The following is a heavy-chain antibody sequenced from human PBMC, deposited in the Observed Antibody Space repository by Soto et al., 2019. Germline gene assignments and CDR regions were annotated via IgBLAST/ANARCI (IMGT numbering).Heavy chain of an antibody. CDR2: IWYDGSNK. CDR1: GFTFSSYG. V-gene: IGHV3-33*01. J-gene: IGHJ4*02. Sequence: GGSLRLSCAASGFTFSSYGMHWVRQAPGKGLEWVAVIWYDGSNKYYADSVKGRFTISRDNSKNTLYLQMNSLRAEDTAVYYCARVLYYGSGSYYSMGYWGQGTLVTVSS. CDR3: ARVLYYGSGSYYSMGY. D-gene: IGHD3-10*01.